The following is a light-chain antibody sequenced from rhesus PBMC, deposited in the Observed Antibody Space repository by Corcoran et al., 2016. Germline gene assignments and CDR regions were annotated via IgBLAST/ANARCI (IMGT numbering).Light chain of an antibody. CDR3: LQHNSYPFT. CDR1: KGISSY. Sequence: DIQMTQSPSSLSASVGDTVTITCRASKGISSYLNWFQQKPGKAPKHLIYAAYSLESVVPSRFSGSGSGTYFTLTFTSLQPEDFSVYYCLQHNSYPFTFGPGTKLDIK. CDR2: AAY. J-gene: IGKJ3*01. V-gene: IGKV1-28*03.